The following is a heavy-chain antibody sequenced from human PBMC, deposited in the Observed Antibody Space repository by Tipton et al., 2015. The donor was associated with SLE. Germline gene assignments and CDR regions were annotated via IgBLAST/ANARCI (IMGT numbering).Heavy chain of an antibody. V-gene: IGHV3-7*04. J-gene: IGHJ4*02. Sequence: QLVQSGGGLVQPGGSLRLSCAASGFTFSNYWMSWVRQAPGKGLEWVANINHGGSEKYYVDSVKGRFTISRDNAKNSLYLQMNSLRAEDTAVYYCARGSEHNLHWGQGTLVTVSS. CDR2: INHGGSEK. CDR3: ARGSEHNLH. D-gene: IGHD1-1*01. CDR1: GFTFSNYW.